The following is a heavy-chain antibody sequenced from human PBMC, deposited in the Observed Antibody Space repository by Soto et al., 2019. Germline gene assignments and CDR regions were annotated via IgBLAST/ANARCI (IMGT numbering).Heavy chain of an antibody. D-gene: IGHD3-16*01. V-gene: IGHV3-13*01. CDR3: AAGGVTSVAQFDY. J-gene: IGHJ4*02. Sequence: EVQLVESGGGSVQPGGSLRLSCAASGFTFSNYAMHWVRQPTGKGLEWVSGIGAAGDTYYPGSVKGRFTISRENAKNSLYLQMNSLRAGDTAVYYCAAGGVTSVAQFDYWGQGTLVTVSS. CDR1: GFTFSNYA. CDR2: IGAAGDT.